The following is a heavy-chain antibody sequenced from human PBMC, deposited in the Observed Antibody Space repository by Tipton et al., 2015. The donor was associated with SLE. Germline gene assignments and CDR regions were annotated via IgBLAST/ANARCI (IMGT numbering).Heavy chain of an antibody. J-gene: IGHJ3*02. CDR1: GGSISTYY. CDR2: VYYTGTI. Sequence: TLSLTCTVSGGSISTYYWNWIRQSPGKGLEWIGYVYYTGTINYNPSLKSRVTMSVDTSKNQFSLKLRSVTAADTALYYCAREMGRQAFDIWGQGTMVTVSS. D-gene: IGHD2-8*01. CDR3: AREMGRQAFDI. V-gene: IGHV4-59*01.